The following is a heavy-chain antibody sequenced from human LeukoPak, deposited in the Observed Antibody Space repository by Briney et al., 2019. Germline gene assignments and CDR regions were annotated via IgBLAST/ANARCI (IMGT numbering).Heavy chain of an antibody. V-gene: IGHV1-18*01. Sequence: AASVKLSCKASGYTFTSYGISWVRQAPGKGLEWMGWISAYNGNTNYAQKLQGRVTITTDTSTSTAYMELGSLRSDDTAVYYCARYNVYCSGGSCYHFYYWGQGTLVTVSS. D-gene: IGHD2-15*01. CDR2: ISAYNGNT. CDR3: ARYNVYCSGGSCYHFYY. CDR1: GYTFTSYG. J-gene: IGHJ4*02.